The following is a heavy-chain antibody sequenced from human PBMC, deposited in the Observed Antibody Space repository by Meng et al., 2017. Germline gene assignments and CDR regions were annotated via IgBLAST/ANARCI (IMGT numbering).Heavy chain of an antibody. V-gene: IGHV4-39*07. Sequence: ATGLVSYSYPLHHLCIVSVRAVVSLCEYWGGIRQPPGKGLEWFGCIYYSGSHYYYPSLKSRVTISVDTFKNQFSLKLSSVTAADTAVYYCARDYDYVWGSYRSNWFDPWGQGTLVPSPQ. J-gene: IGHJ5*02. CDR3: ARDYDYVWGSYRSNWFDP. CDR2: IYYSGSH. CDR1: VRAVVSLCEY. D-gene: IGHD3-16*02.